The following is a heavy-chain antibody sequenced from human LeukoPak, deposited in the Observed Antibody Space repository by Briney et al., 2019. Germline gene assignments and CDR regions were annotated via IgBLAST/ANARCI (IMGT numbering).Heavy chain of an antibody. CDR3: ARGRSSSLDY. CDR2: IKQDGSEK. J-gene: IGHJ4*02. Sequence: GGSLRLSCAASGFTFSNYWMSWVRQAPGKGLEWVAKIKQDGSEKYYVDSVKGRFAISRDNAKNSLYLQMDSLRAEDTVVYYCARGRSSSLDYWGQGTLVAVSS. V-gene: IGHV3-7*04. CDR1: GFTFSNYW. D-gene: IGHD2-2*01.